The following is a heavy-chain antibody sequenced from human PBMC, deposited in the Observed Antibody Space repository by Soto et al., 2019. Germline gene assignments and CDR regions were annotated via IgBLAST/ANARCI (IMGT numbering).Heavy chain of an antibody. V-gene: IGHV3-23*01. J-gene: IGHJ3*02. D-gene: IGHD2-15*01. Sequence: GSLRLSCAASGFTFSSYAMSWVRQAPGKGLEWVSAISGSGGSTYYADSVKGRFTISRDNSKNTLYLQMNSLRAEDTAVYYCAKFRGNPDSFDIWGQGTMVTVSS. CDR1: GFTFSSYA. CDR2: ISGSGGST. CDR3: AKFRGNPDSFDI.